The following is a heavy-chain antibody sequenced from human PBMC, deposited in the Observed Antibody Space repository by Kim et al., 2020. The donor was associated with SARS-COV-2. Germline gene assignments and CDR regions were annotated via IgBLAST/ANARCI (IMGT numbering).Heavy chain of an antibody. D-gene: IGHD3-10*01. J-gene: IGHJ5*02. V-gene: IGHV4-39*01. CDR1: GGSISSSSYY. Sequence: SETLSLTCTVSGGSISSSSYYWGWIRQPPGKGLEWIGSIYYSGSTYYNPSLKSRVTISVDTSKNQFSLKLSSVTAADTAVYYCARLVLLWFGELPHWFDPWGQGTLVTVSS. CDR2: IYYSGST. CDR3: ARLVLLWFGELPHWFDP.